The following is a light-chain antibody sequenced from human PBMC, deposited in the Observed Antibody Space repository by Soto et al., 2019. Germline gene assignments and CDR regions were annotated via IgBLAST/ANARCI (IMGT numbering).Light chain of an antibody. J-gene: IGLJ1*01. CDR1: SSDDGGYNY. V-gene: IGLV2-8*01. CDR2: EVS. CDR3: SSYAGSNNYV. Sequence: QSVLTQPPSASGSPGQSVTISCTGTSSDDGGYNYVSWYQQHPGQAPKLMIYEVSKRPSGVPDRFSGSKSGNTASLTVSGLQAEDEADYYCSSYAGSNNYVFGTGTKITVL.